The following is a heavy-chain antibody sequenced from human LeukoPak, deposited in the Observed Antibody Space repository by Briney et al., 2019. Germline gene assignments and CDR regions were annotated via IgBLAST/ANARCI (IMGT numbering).Heavy chain of an antibody. CDR2: INHSGST. D-gene: IGHD3-10*01. J-gene: IGHJ5*02. CDR1: GGSFSGYY. Sequence: PSETLSLTCAVYGGSFSGYYWSWIRQPPGKWLEWIGEINHSGSTNYNPSLKSRVTISVDTSKNQFSLKLSSVTAADTAVYYCARDIDYYGSGSYYNVRDRPKYREYNWFDPWGQGTLVTVSS. V-gene: IGHV4-34*01. CDR3: ARDIDYYGSGSYYNVRDRPKYREYNWFDP.